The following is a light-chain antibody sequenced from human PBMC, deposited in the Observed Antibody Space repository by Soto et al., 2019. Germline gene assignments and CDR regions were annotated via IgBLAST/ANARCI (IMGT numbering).Light chain of an antibody. J-gene: IGKJ1*01. CDR3: QQYNRYWT. Sequence: DIQMTQIPSTLSASVGDRGTVTCRPSHGITTWLAWYLQKSGQAPKLLIYDASRLESGVPSRFSGSGSETEFTLTISSLFPDDFATYYCQQYNRYWTFGQGTKVDIK. CDR1: HGITTW. V-gene: IGKV1-5*01. CDR2: DAS.